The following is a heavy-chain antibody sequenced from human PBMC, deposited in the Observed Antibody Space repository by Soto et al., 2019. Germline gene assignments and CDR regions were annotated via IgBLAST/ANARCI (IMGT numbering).Heavy chain of an antibody. CDR1: GGSISSSSYY. D-gene: IGHD3-16*01. V-gene: IGHV4-39*01. Sequence: PSETLSLTCTVSGGSISSSSYYWGWIRQPPGKGLEWIGSIYYSGSTYYNPSLKSRVTISVDTSKNQFSLKLSSVTAADTAVYYCARHTGRVGDDAFDIWGQGTMVTVSS. CDR3: ARHTGRVGDDAFDI. J-gene: IGHJ3*02. CDR2: IYYSGST.